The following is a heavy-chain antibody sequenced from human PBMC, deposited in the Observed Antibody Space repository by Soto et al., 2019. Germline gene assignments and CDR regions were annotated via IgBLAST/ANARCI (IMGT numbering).Heavy chain of an antibody. V-gene: IGHV3-23*01. CDR2: TSGSGGYT. Sequence: EVQLLESGGGLVQPGGSLRLSCAASGFTFSSYAMSWVRQAPGKGLEWVSATSGSGGYTYYADSVKGRFTISRDNSKNTLYLQMNSLRAEDTAVYYCAKVGTTGTYAYYYYYMDVWGKGTTVTVSS. J-gene: IGHJ6*03. D-gene: IGHD1-1*01. CDR3: AKVGTTGTYAYYYYYMDV. CDR1: GFTFSSYA.